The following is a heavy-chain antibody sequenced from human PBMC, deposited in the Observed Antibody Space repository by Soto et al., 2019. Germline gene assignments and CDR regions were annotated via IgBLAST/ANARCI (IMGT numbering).Heavy chain of an antibody. D-gene: IGHD2-2*01. J-gene: IGHJ4*02. CDR2: VSYDGANE. CDR3: AKSKSGVAPYQLQSFFDY. V-gene: IGHV3-30*18. CDR1: GFTFRSYG. Sequence: QGQLVESGGGVVQPGRSLRLSCAASGFTFRSYGMHWVRQPPGKGLEWVAVVSYDGANEAYADSVKGRFTVSRDNSKNTVFLQMNNLRAEDTAVYYCAKSKSGVAPYQLQSFFDYWGQGALVAVSS.